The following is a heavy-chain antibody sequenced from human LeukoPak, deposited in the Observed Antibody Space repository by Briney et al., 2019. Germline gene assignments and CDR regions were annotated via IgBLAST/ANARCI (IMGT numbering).Heavy chain of an antibody. CDR1: GGSISSGGYY. D-gene: IGHD3-3*01. V-gene: IGHV4-61*08. CDR2: IYYSGST. CDR3: ARAGQGGDFWSGYYHPYYFDY. Sequence: PSQTLSLTCTVSGGSISSGGYYWSWIRQPPGKGLEWIGYIYYSGSTNYNPSLKSRVTISVDTSKNQFSLKLSSVTAADTAVYYCARAGQGGDFWSGYYHPYYFDYWGQGTLVTVSS. J-gene: IGHJ4*02.